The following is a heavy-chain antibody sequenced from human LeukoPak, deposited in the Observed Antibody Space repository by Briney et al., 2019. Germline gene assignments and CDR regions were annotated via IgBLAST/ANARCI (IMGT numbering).Heavy chain of an antibody. CDR1: GFTFTSYS. CDR3: ARGVKGSLDY. D-gene: IGHD3-10*01. J-gene: IGHJ4*02. Sequence: GGSLRLSCTASGFTFTSYSMNWVRQAPGKGLEWVSSISSSSSYIYYADSVKGRFTISGDNAKNSLYLQMNSLRAEDTAVYYCARGVKGSLDYWGQGTLVTVSS. CDR2: ISSSSSYI. V-gene: IGHV3-21*01.